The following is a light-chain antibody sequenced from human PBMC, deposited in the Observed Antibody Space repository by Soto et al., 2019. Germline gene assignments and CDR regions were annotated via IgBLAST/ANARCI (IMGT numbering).Light chain of an antibody. CDR2: WAS. V-gene: IGKV4-1*01. CDR3: QQHYNAPRT. Sequence: DIVMTQSPDSLAVSLGERATIKCESSQTVFFSTSNKNYLAWYQQRPGQPPKLLIYWASIRESGVPDRFSGSGSGTHFTLTIDSLQAEDVAVYYCQQHYNAPRTFGQGTKVEIK. CDR1: QTVFFSTSNKNY. J-gene: IGKJ1*01.